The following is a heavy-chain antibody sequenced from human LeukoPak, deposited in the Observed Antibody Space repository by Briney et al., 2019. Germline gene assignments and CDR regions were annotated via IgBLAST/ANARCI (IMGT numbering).Heavy chain of an antibody. D-gene: IGHD3-10*01. CDR1: GFTFNTYS. CDR2: ISSSSDTI. CDR3: ARENYGSGRNNWFDP. J-gene: IGHJ5*02. Sequence: PGGSLRLSCAVSGFTFNTYSMNWVRQAPGKGLEWVSYISSSSDTIYYADSVKGRFTISRDNSKNTLYLQMNSLRAEDTAVYYCARENYGSGRNNWFDPWGQGTLVTVSS. V-gene: IGHV3-48*01.